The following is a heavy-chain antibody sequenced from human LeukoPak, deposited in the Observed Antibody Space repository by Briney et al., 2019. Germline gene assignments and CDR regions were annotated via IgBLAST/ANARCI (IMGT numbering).Heavy chain of an antibody. J-gene: IGHJ6*03. Sequence: GASVKVSCKAPGYTFTSYGISWVRQAPGQGLEWMGWISAYNGNTNYAQKLQGRVTMTTDTSTSTAYMELRSLRSDDTAVYYCARVPGTTVYYYYYMDVWGKGTTVTVSS. CDR2: ISAYNGNT. V-gene: IGHV1-18*01. D-gene: IGHD1-1*01. CDR1: GYTFTSYG. CDR3: ARVPGTTVYYYYYMDV.